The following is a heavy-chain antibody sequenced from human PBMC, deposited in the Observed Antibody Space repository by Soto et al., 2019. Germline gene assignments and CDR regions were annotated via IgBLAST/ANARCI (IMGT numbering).Heavy chain of an antibody. CDR2: INPSGGNT. D-gene: IGHD3-22*01. Sequence: GASVKVSCKASGYTFTSYYMHWVRQAPGQGLEWMGIINPSGGNTSYAQKFQGRVTMTRDTSTSTVYMELSSLRSEDTAVYYCARVFPYDSSGYYFSAFDYWGQGTLVTV. J-gene: IGHJ4*02. CDR1: GYTFTSYY. V-gene: IGHV1-46*01. CDR3: ARVFPYDSSGYYFSAFDY.